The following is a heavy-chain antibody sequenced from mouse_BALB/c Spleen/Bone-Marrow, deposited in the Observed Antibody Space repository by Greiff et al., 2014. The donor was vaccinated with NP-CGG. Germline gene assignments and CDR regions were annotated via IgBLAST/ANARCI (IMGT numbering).Heavy chain of an antibody. CDR3: ARDRLGTSFAY. J-gene: IGHJ2*01. Sequence: VQLQQSGAELVKPGASVRLSCTASGFNIKDTYMDWVKQRPEQGLEWIGRIDPANGNTKYDPKFQGKATITADTSSNTAYLQLSSLTSEDTAVYYCARDRLGTSFAYWGQGTTLTVSS. D-gene: IGHD3-2*02. V-gene: IGHV14-3*02. CDR2: IDPANGNT. CDR1: GFNIKDTY.